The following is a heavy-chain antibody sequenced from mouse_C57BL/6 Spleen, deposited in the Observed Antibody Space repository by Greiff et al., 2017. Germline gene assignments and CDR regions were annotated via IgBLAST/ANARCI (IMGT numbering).Heavy chain of an antibody. CDR1: GYTFTSYW. CDR2: IDPSDSYT. V-gene: IGHV1-69*01. J-gene: IGHJ3*01. Sequence: QVQLQQSGAELVMPGASVKLSCKASGYTFTSYWMHWVKQRPGQGLEWIGEIDPSDSYTNYNQKFKGKSTLTVDKSSSTAYMQLSSLTSEDSAVYYCARERNGPFAYWGQGTLVTVSA. CDR3: ARERNGPFAY.